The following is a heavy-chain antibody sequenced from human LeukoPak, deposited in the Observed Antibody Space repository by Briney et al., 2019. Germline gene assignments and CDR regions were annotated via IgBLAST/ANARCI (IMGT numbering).Heavy chain of an antibody. J-gene: IGHJ5*02. V-gene: IGHV3-21*01. Sequence: PGGSLRLSCAASGFTFRNYVIHWVRQAPGKGLEWVSSISSSSSYIYYADSVKGRFTISRDNAKNSLYLQMNSLRAEDTAVYYCARDPGYSSSWYRWGQGTLVTVSS. CDR1: GFTFRNYV. CDR2: ISSSSSYI. CDR3: ARDPGYSSSWYR. D-gene: IGHD6-13*01.